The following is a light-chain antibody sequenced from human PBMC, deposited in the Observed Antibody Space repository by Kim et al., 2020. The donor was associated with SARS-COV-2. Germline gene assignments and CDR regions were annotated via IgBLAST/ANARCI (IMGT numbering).Light chain of an antibody. J-gene: IGLJ2*01. CDR3: AAWDGRLNGVV. CDR2: YDD. Sequence: QSVLTQPPSVSEAPRQRVTISCSGSSSNIGNNAVNWYQQLPGKAPKLLIYYDDLLPSGVSDRFSGSKSGTSASLAISGLQSEDEADYYCAAWDGRLNGVVFGGGTQLTVL. V-gene: IGLV1-36*01. CDR1: SSNIGNNA.